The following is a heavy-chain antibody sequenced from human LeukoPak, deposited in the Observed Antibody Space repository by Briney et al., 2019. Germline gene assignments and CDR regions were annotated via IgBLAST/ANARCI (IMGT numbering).Heavy chain of an antibody. D-gene: IGHD6-19*01. V-gene: IGHV4-39*01. Sequence: SETLSLTCTVSGGSISSSSSYWDWIRQPPGKGLEWIGSIYYSGSTCYNPSLKSRVTISVDTSKNQFSLKLSSVTAADTAVYYCARHFQYSSRFDPWGQGTLVTVSS. CDR3: ARHFQYSSRFDP. J-gene: IGHJ5*02. CDR1: GGSISSSSSY. CDR2: IYYSGST.